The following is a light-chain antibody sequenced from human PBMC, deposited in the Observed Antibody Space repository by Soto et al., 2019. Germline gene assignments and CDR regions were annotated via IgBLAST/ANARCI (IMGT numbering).Light chain of an antibody. V-gene: IGLV2-14*01. CDR2: DVS. J-gene: IGLJ2*01. Sequence: QSALTQPASVSGSPGQSITISCTGTSSDVGGYNYVSWYQQHPGKAPKLMIYDVSNRPSGVSNRFSGSKSGNTASLTISGLKAEDEADYYCSSYTGSSIVVFGGGTKLTVL. CDR1: SSDVGGYNY. CDR3: SSYTGSSIVV.